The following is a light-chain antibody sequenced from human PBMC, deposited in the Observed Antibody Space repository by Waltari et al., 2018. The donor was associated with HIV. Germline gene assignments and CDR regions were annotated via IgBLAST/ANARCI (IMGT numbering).Light chain of an antibody. CDR1: QSILSTAGNRHY. V-gene: IGKV4-1*01. J-gene: IGKJ2*01. CDR2: WAS. Sequence: DIVMTQSPDSLAVSLGERATINCKSSQSILSTAGNRHYLAWYQQRPGQAPNLLIYWASTRESGVPDPFSGSGSGTDFTLTINSLQAEDVAVYYCQQYYDVPYTFGQGTKLDI. CDR3: QQYYDVPYT.